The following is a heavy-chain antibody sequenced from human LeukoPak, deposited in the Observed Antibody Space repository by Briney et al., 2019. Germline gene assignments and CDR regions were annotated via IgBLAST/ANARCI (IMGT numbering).Heavy chain of an antibody. CDR3: ARSVDDFEYYYYMDV. CDR1: GYTFTSYY. V-gene: IGHV1-46*01. J-gene: IGHJ6*03. Sequence: ASVKVSCKASGYTFTSYYMHWVRQAPGQGLEWMGIINPSGGSTSYAQKFQGRVTMTRDTSTSTDYMELSSLRSEDTAVYYCARSVDDFEYYYYMDVWGKGTTVTVSS. CDR2: INPSGGST. D-gene: IGHD3-3*01.